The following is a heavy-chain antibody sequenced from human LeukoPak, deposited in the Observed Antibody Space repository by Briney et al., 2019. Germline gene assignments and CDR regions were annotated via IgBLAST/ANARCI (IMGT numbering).Heavy chain of an antibody. D-gene: IGHD2-21*02. CDR3: ARDSEAYCGGDCFFYFDY. CDR1: GFSFSSYG. CDR2: TSGSGDFI. V-gene: IGHV3-21*01. Sequence: PGGSLRLSCEVSGFSFSSYGMIWVRQAPGKGLEWVSSTSGSGDFIYYADSVKGRFTISKDNAKNSVHLQMNSLRAEDTAVYYCARDSEAYCGGDCFFYFDYWGQGTLVTVSS. J-gene: IGHJ4*02.